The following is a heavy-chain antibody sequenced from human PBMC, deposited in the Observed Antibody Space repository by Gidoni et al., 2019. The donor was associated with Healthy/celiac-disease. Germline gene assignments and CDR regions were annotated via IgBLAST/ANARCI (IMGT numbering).Heavy chain of an antibody. CDR1: GFTFSSYA. D-gene: IGHD3-9*01. CDR2: ISGSGGST. V-gene: IGHV3-23*04. Sequence: EVQLVESGGGLVQPGGSPRPFCVASGFTFSSYAMSWVRQAPGKGLECVSAISGSGGSTYYADSVKGRFTISRDNSKNTLYLQMNSLRAEDTAVYDCAKGRYFDWLLSIFDYWGQGTLVTVSS. J-gene: IGHJ4*02. CDR3: AKGRYFDWLLSIFDY.